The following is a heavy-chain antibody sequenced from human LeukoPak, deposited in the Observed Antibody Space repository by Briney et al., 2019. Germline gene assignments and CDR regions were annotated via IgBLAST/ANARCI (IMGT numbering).Heavy chain of an antibody. Sequence: EGSLRLSCSASGFPFSSYAMHWVRQAPGKGLEYVSAISDSGGSTYYADSVKGRFTISRDNSKNTLYLQRSSLRAEDTAVYFCVRGYSFGPYGMDVWGQGTTVTVSS. D-gene: IGHD2-15*01. CDR3: VRGYSFGPYGMDV. J-gene: IGHJ6*02. CDR1: GFPFSSYA. CDR2: ISDSGGST. V-gene: IGHV3-64D*09.